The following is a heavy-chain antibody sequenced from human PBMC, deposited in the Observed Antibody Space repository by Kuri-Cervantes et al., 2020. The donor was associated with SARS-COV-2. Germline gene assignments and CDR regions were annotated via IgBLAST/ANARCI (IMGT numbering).Heavy chain of an antibody. CDR3: ARDRPVRFLELSPTPVY. D-gene: IGHD3-3*01. J-gene: IGHJ4*02. V-gene: IGHV3-21*01. Sequence: GESLKISCAASGFTFSNYAMSWVRQAPGKGLEWVSSISSSSSYIYYADSVKGRFTISRNNAKNSLYLQMNSLRAEDTAVYYCARDRPVRFLELSPTPVYWGQGTLVTVSS. CDR2: ISSSSSYI. CDR1: GFTFSNYA.